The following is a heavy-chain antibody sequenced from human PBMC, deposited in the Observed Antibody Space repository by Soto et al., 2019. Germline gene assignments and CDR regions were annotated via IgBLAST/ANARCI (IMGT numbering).Heavy chain of an antibody. J-gene: IGHJ5*02. CDR2: INAGNGNT. V-gene: IGHV1-3*01. D-gene: IGHD1-26*01. CDR1: GYTFTSYA. CDR3: AGSTGSYYGWFDP. Sequence: QVQLVQSGAEVKKPGASVKVSCKASGYTFTSYAMHWVRQAPGQRLEWMGWINAGNGNTKYSQKFQGRVTITRDTSASTAYMELSIFRSEDTVVYYCAGSTGSYYGWFDPWGQGTLVTVSS.